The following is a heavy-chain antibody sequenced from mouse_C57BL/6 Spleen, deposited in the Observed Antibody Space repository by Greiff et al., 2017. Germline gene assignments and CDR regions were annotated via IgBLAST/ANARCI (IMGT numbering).Heavy chain of an antibody. CDR2: IYPGDGDT. Sequence: VQVVESGPELVKPGAPVKISCKASGYAFSSSWMNWVKQRPGKGLEWIGRIYPGDGDTNYNGKFKGKATLTADKSSSTAYMQLSSLTSEDSAVYFCARNGVFDYWGQGTTLTVSS. CDR3: ARNGVFDY. CDR1: GYAFSSSW. J-gene: IGHJ2*01. V-gene: IGHV1-82*01.